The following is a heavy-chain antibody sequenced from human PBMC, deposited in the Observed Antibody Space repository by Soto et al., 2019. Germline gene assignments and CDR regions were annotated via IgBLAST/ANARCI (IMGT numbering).Heavy chain of an antibody. J-gene: IGHJ4*02. CDR3: ATDLSVGVINKRFDY. CDR2: ISSGSSTI. D-gene: IGHD3-22*01. V-gene: IGHV3-48*02. Sequence: EVQLVEAGGGLVQPGGSLRLSCTASGFTFSYYSLNWVRQGPGKGLEWVAHISSGSSTINYADSVRSRFTISRDDAKDSLYLQMNSLRDEDTAIYYCATDLSVGVINKRFDYWGQGTVVTVSS. CDR1: GFTFSYYS.